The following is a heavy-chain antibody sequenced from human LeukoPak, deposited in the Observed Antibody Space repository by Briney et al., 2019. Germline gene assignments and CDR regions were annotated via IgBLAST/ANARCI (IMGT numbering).Heavy chain of an antibody. D-gene: IGHD1-26*01. J-gene: IGHJ4*02. CDR2: IKSKTDGGTT. V-gene: IGHV3-15*07. CDR1: GFTFSNAW. Sequence: GGSLRLSCAASGFTFSNAWMNWVRQAPGKGLEWVGRIKSKTDGGTTDYAAPVKGRFTISRDNSKNTLYLQMNSLRAEDTAVYYCARERRIVAAPTNTWGQGTLVTVSS. CDR3: ARERRIVAAPTNT.